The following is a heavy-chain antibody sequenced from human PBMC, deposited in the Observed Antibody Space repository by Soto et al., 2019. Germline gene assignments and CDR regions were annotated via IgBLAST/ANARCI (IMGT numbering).Heavy chain of an antibody. CDR1: GFTFDDYT. Sequence: GSLRLSCAASGFTFDDYTMHWFRQTPEKGLEWVSLITWDGGSTFYAKSVRGRFTISRDNSRHSLSLQMRSLTTEDTALYYCARERGRITDYWGQGILVTVSS. CDR3: ARERGRITDY. V-gene: IGHV3-43*01. CDR2: ITWDGGST. D-gene: IGHD1-20*01. J-gene: IGHJ4*02.